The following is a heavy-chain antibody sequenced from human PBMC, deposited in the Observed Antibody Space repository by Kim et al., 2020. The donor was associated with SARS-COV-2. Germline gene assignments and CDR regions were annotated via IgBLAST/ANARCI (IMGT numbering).Heavy chain of an antibody. CDR3: ARGIELWFGELSGP. V-gene: IGHV4-34*01. CDR2: INHSGST. Sequence: SETLSLTCAVYGGSFSGYYWSWIRQPPGKGLEWIGEINHSGSTNYNPSLKSRVTISVDTSKNQFSLKLSSVTAADTAVYYCARGIELWFGELSGPWGQGTLVTVSS. J-gene: IGHJ5*02. CDR1: GGSFSGYY. D-gene: IGHD3-10*01.